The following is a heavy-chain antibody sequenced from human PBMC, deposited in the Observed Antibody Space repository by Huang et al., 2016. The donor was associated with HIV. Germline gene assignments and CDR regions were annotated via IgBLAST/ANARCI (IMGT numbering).Heavy chain of an antibody. CDR3: ATKTAGMDI. Sequence: VESGGRSVQPGGAIKLSCVGSTFTFGAYWLIWVRQPPGEGLEWVVNIKQDGSEKYYVDSVKGRFNISRDNARKVLFLEMDDLRVEDTAIYFCATKTAGMDIWGQGTTVTVSS. CDR2: IKQDGSEK. J-gene: IGHJ6*02. V-gene: IGHV3-7*01. D-gene: IGHD1-7*01. CDR1: TFTFGAYW.